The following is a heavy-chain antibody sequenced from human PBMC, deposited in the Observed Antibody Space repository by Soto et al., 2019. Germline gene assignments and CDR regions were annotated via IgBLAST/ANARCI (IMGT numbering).Heavy chain of an antibody. D-gene: IGHD3-10*01. J-gene: IGHJ6*03. V-gene: IGHV4-30-2*01. CDR3: ARRRGTMVRGETYYYYYYYMDV. CDR1: GGSISSGGYS. Sequence: SETLSLTCAVSGGSISSGGYSWSWIRQPPGKGREWIGYIYYSGSTYYNPSLKSRVTISVDRSKNQFSLKLSSVTAADTAVYYCARRRGTMVRGETYYYYYYYMDVWGKGTTVTVSS. CDR2: IYYSGST.